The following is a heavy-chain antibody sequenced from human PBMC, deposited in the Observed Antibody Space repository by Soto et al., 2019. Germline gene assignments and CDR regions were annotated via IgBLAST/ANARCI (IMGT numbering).Heavy chain of an antibody. CDR2: ISGSGGST. CDR3: AKEGYDILTGYHSDFDY. D-gene: IGHD3-9*01. CDR1: GFTFSSYA. J-gene: IGHJ4*02. V-gene: IGHV3-23*01. Sequence: EVQLLESGGGLVQPGGSLRLSCAASGFTFSSYAMSWVRQAPGKGLEWVSAISGSGGSTYYADSVKGRFTISRDNSKNTLYLQMNSLRAEDTAVYYCAKEGYDILTGYHSDFDYWGQGTLVTVSS.